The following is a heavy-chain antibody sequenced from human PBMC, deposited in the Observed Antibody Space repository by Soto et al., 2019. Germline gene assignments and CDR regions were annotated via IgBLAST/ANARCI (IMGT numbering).Heavy chain of an antibody. V-gene: IGHV4-39*02. CDR3: AREWMYSGSLVYYYYGMDV. CDR2: IYYSGST. D-gene: IGHD1-26*01. J-gene: IGHJ6*02. CDR1: GGSISSSSYY. Sequence: SETLSLTCTFSGGSISSSSYYLGWIRQPPGKGLEWIGSIYYSGSTYYNPSLKSRVTISVDTSKNQFSLKLSSVTAADTAVYYCAREWMYSGSLVYYYYGMDVWGQGTTVTVSS.